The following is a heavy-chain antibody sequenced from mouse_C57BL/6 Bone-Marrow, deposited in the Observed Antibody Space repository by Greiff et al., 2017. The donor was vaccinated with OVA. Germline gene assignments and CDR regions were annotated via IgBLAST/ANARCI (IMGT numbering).Heavy chain of an antibody. V-gene: IGHV14-4*01. J-gene: IGHJ2*01. CDR2: IDPENGDT. CDR1: GFNIKDDY. D-gene: IGHD2-1*01. Sequence: EVQLQQSGAELVRPGASVKLSCTASGFNIKDDYMHWVKQRPEQGLEWSGWIDPENGDTEYASMFQGKATIPAVTSSNTAYLQLSSMTSEDTAVYYCTSYGNFDYWGQGTTLTVSS. CDR3: TSYGNFDY.